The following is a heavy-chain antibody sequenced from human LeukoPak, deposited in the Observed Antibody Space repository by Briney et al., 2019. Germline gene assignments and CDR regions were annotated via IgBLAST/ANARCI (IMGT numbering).Heavy chain of an antibody. J-gene: IGHJ6*02. CDR2: ISSSSSYI. Sequence: PGGSLRLSCAASGFTFSSYSMNWVRQAPGKGLEWVSSISSSSSYIYYADSVKGRFTISRDNAKNSLYLQMNSLRAEDTAVYYRARDLVVVTGIPGYYYGMDVWGQGTTVTVSS. CDR3: ARDLVVVTGIPGYYYGMDV. V-gene: IGHV3-21*01. D-gene: IGHD2-21*02. CDR1: GFTFSSYS.